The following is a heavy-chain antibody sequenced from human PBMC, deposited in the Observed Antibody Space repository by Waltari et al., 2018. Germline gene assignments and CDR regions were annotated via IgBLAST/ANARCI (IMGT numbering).Heavy chain of an antibody. CDR3: AHGYCSCGSCYVFDY. CDR1: GFSLSTSGVG. D-gene: IGHD2-15*01. CDR2: IYWDDDK. Sequence: QITLKESGPTLVKPTQTLTLTCTFSGFSLSTSGVGVGWIRQPPGKALQWLALIYWDDDKRYSPSVKSRLTIAKDTSKNQVVLTMTNMDPVDTATYSCAHGYCSCGSCYVFDYWGQGALVTVSS. V-gene: IGHV2-5*02. J-gene: IGHJ4*02.